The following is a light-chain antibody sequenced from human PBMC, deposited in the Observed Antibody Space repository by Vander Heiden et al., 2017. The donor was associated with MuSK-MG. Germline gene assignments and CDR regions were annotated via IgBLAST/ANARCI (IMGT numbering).Light chain of an antibody. CDR3: QQRSSWPLT. V-gene: IGKV3-11*01. J-gene: IGKJ4*01. CDR2: HAS. Sequence: EIVLTQSPATLSLSPGERATLSCRASESLNNHLAWFQQKPGQVPRVLIYHASTRATGIPARFSGSESGTDFTLTISALEPEDFAVYYCQQRSSWPLTFGGGTKVEIK. CDR1: ESLNNH.